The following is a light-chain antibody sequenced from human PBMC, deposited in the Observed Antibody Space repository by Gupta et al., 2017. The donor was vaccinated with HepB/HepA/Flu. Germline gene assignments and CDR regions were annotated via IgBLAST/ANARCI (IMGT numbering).Light chain of an antibody. Sequence: DIVMIQSPDSLAVSLGERATINCKSSQSVLYSSNNKNYLAWYQQKPGQPPKLLIYCASTRESGVPDRFSGSGSGTDFTLTISSLQAEDVAVYYCQQYYNTPLTFGGGTKVEIK. CDR3: QQYYNTPLT. J-gene: IGKJ4*01. CDR2: CAS. CDR1: QSVLYSSNNKNY. V-gene: IGKV4-1*01.